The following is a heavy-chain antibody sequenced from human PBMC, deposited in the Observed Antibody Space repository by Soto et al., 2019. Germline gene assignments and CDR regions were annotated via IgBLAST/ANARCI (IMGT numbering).Heavy chain of an antibody. J-gene: IGHJ6*02. D-gene: IGHD2-21*02. V-gene: IGHV3-30*18. Sequence: QVQLVESGGGVVQPGRSLRLSCAASGFTFSSYGMHWVRHAPGKGLEWVAVISYDGSNKYYADSVKGRFTISRDNSKNTLYLQMNSLRAEDTAVYYCAKDWDIVVVTAIRYGMDVWGQGTTVTVSS. CDR3: AKDWDIVVVTAIRYGMDV. CDR2: ISYDGSNK. CDR1: GFTFSSYG.